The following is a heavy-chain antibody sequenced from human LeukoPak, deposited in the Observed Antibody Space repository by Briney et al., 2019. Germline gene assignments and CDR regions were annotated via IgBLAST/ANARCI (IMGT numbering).Heavy chain of an antibody. V-gene: IGHV3-64*01. CDR3: ARGRDY. Sequence: GGSLRLSCAASGFTFSSYAMHWVRQAPGKGLEYVSAISSNGGSTYYANSVKGRFTISRDNSKNTLYLQMGSLRAGDMAVYYCARGRDYWGQGTLVTVSS. CDR2: ISSNGGST. J-gene: IGHJ4*02. CDR1: GFTFSSYA.